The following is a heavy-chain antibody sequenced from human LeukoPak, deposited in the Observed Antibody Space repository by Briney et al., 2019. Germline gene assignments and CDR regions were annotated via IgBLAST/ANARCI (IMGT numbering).Heavy chain of an antibody. Sequence: PSETLSLTCTVSGGSISSGDYYWSWIRQPPGKGLEWIGYIYYSGSTYYNPSLKSRVTISVDTSKNQFPLKLSSVTAADTAVYYCARGFVSTTSYFDYWGQGTLVTVSS. V-gene: IGHV4-30-4*01. CDR2: IYYSGST. D-gene: IGHD5/OR15-5a*01. J-gene: IGHJ4*02. CDR3: ARGFVSTTSYFDY. CDR1: GGSISSGDYY.